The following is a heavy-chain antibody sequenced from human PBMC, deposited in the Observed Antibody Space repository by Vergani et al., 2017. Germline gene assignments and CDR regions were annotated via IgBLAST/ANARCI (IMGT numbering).Heavy chain of an antibody. CDR3: ARDLGYGADGGY. CDR1: GFTFDDYA. CDR2: ISWNSGSI. J-gene: IGHJ4*02. V-gene: IGHV3-9*01. D-gene: IGHD4-17*01. Sequence: EVQLVESGGGLVQPGRSLRLSCAASGFTFDDYAMHWVRQAPGKGLEWVSGISWNSGSIGYAESVKGRFTISRDNAKNSLYLQMNSLRAEDTAVYYCARDLGYGADGGYWGQGTLVTVSA.